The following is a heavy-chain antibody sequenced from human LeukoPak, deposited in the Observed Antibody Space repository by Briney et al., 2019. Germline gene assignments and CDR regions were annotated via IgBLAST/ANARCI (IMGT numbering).Heavy chain of an antibody. Sequence: GVSLKISCKGSGYSFTSYWISWVRQMPGKGLEWMGRIDPSDSYTNYSPSFQGHVTISADKSISTAYLQWSSLKASDTAMYYCARQARDYGDYVDYWGQGTLVTVSS. V-gene: IGHV5-10-1*01. CDR1: GYSFTSYW. CDR3: ARQARDYGDYVDY. D-gene: IGHD4-17*01. CDR2: IDPSDSYT. J-gene: IGHJ4*02.